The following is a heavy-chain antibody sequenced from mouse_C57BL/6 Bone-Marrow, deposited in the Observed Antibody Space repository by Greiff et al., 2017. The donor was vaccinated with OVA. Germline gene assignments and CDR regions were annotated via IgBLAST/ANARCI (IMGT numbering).Heavy chain of an antibody. CDR3: AGYYGSSSRYFDV. V-gene: IGHV1-55*01. CDR2: IYPGSGST. Sequence: QVQLQQPGAELVKPGASVKMSCKASGYTFTSYWITWVKLRPGQGLEWIGDIYPGSGSTNYNEKFKSKATLTVDTSSSTAYMQLSSLTSEDSAVYYCAGYYGSSSRYFDVWGTGTTVTVSS. D-gene: IGHD1-1*01. CDR1: GYTFTSYW. J-gene: IGHJ1*03.